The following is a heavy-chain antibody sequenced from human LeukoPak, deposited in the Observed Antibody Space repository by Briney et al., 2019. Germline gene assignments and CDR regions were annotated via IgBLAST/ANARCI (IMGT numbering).Heavy chain of an antibody. D-gene: IGHD3-16*01. V-gene: IGHV4-34*01. CDR1: GGSFSGYY. CDR2: INHSGST. J-gene: IGHJ4*02. Sequence: SETLSLTCAVYGGSFSGYYWSWIRQPPGKGLEWIGEINHSGSTNYNPSLKSRVTISVDTSKNQFSLKLSSVTAADTAVYYCARGRGRIRRYRGQGTLVTVSS. CDR3: ARGRGRIRRY.